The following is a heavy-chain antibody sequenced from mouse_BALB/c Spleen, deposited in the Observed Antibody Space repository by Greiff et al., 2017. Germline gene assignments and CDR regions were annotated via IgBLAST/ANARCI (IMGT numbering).Heavy chain of an antibody. J-gene: IGHJ4*01. Sequence: EVKLMESGPGLVKPSQSLSLTCPVTGYSITSGYYWNWIRQFPGNKLEWMGYISYDGSNNYNPSLKNRISITRDTSKNQFFLKLNSVTTEDTATYYCARGGDGYYGMDYWGQGTSVTVSS. CDR1: GYSITSGYY. CDR3: ARGGDGYYGMDY. D-gene: IGHD2-3*01. CDR2: ISYDGSN. V-gene: IGHV3-6*02.